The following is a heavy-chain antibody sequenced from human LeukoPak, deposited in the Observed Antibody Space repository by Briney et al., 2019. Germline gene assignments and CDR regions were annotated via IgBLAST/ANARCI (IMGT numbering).Heavy chain of an antibody. D-gene: IGHD2-2*01. CDR2: INHSGGT. CDR3: ARESYGYCSSTSCQNWFDP. V-gene: IGHV4-34*01. Sequence: KPSETLSLTCAVYGGSFSDYSWSWIRQPPGKGLEWIGEINHSGGTNHNPSLMSRVIMSVDTSKNQFSLKLSSVTAADTAVYYCARESYGYCSSTSCQNWFDPWGQGTLVTVSS. CDR1: GGSFSDYS. J-gene: IGHJ5*02.